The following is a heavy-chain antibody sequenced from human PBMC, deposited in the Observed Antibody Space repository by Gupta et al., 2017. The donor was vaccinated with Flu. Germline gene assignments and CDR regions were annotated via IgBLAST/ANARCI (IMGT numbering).Heavy chain of an antibody. CDR2: INPDGSST. CDR3: ATVTSGC. J-gene: IGHJ4*02. CDR1: GFTFSSSY. Sequence: AASGFTFSSSYLQWVRQAPGEGLVCVSRINPDGSSTTYAEAEKGRFTISRDNAKNKLYPQTNSRGDDDTVFYYCATVTSGCWGQGTLGAVTS. V-gene: IGHV3-74*03. D-gene: IGHD4-17*01.